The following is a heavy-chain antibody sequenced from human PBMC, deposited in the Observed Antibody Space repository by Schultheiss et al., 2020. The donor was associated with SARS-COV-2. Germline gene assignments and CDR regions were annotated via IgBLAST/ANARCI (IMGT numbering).Heavy chain of an antibody. CDR3: AGVGHVTSPPHSRNPQYY. Sequence: ASVKVSCKPSGYTFKRYDINWVRHAPGQGLEYMGWMNPDSGNTGYAQKFKDRVTMTRDTSTNTAYMQLTSLRSDDTAVYYSAGVGHVTSPPHSRNPQYYWGQGTQVTVSS. CDR2: MNPDSGNT. J-gene: IGHJ4*02. CDR1: GYTFKRYD. V-gene: IGHV1-8*01. D-gene: IGHD3-16*01.